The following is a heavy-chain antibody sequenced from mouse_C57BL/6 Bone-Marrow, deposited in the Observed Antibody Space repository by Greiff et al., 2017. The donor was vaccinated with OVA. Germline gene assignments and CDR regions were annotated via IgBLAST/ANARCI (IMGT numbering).Heavy chain of an antibody. Sequence: EEKLMESGGGLVKPGGSLKLSCAASGFTSSSYAMSWVRQTPEKRLEWVATISDGGSYTYYPDNVKGRITISRDNAKNNLYLQMSHLQSEDTAMYYCARDLAPFDYWGQGTTLTVSS. V-gene: IGHV5-4*01. CDR3: ARDLAPFDY. CDR2: ISDGGSYT. CDR1: GFTSSSYA. J-gene: IGHJ2*01.